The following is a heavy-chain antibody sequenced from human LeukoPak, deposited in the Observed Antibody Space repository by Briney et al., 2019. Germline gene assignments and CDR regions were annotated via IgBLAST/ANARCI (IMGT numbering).Heavy chain of an antibody. CDR3: ARSGTGAPLDY. Sequence: SVKVSCKASGGTFSSYAISWVRQAPGQGLEWMGGIIPIFGTANYAQKFQGRVTITADKSTSTAYMELSSLRSEDTAVYCCARSGTGAPLDYWGQGTLVTVSS. CDR1: GGTFSSYA. J-gene: IGHJ4*02. CDR2: IIPIFGTA. V-gene: IGHV1-69*06. D-gene: IGHD6-13*01.